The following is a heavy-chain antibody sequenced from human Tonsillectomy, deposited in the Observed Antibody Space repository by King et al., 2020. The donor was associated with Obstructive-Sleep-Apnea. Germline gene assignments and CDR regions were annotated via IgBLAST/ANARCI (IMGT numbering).Heavy chain of an antibody. V-gene: IGHV4-59*01. J-gene: IGHJ5*02. CDR2: IYNSGST. D-gene: IGHD3-10*01. CDR1: GGSISSYS. Sequence: QLQESGPGLVKPSETLSLTCTVSGGSISSYSWSWIRQPPGKGLEWIGYIYNSGSTNYNPSLKSRVTISVDTSKNQFSLKLSSVTAADTAVYYCARERFGEISSWFDPWGQGTLVTVSS. CDR3: ARERFGEISSWFDP.